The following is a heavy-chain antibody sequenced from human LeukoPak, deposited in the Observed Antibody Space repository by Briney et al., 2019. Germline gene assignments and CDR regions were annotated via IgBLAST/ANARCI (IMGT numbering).Heavy chain of an antibody. CDR1: GFTISSYW. Sequence: GGSLRLSCAASGFTISSYWMSWVRQAPGKGLVWVANIRQDGSEKYYVDSVKGRFTISRDNAKNSLYLQMNSLRAEETAVYYCARGYSFDQWGQGTLVTVSS. CDR2: IRQDGSEK. V-gene: IGHV3-7*04. D-gene: IGHD3-16*02. J-gene: IGHJ4*02. CDR3: ARGYSFDQ.